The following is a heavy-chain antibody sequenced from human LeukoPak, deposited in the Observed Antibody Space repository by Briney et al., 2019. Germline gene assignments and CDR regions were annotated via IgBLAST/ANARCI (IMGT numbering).Heavy chain of an antibody. V-gene: IGHV3-30*18. CDR3: AKDETVTGAYYYYYGLDV. D-gene: IGHD4-17*01. CDR1: GFTFSKYG. CDR2: ISYDGSNK. Sequence: GGSLRLSCAASGFTFSKYGMHWVRQAPGKGLEWVAVISYDGSNKDYGDSVKGRFTISRDNSKNTLYLQTNSLRAEDTAVYYCAKDETVTGAYYYYYGLDVWGQGTTVTVSS. J-gene: IGHJ6*02.